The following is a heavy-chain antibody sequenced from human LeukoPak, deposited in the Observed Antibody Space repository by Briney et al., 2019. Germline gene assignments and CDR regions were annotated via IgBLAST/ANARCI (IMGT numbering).Heavy chain of an antibody. J-gene: IGHJ4*02. CDR3: AKDLYSGSYSDY. Sequence: GGSLRLSCAASGFTFSSYGMHWVRQAPGKGLEWVAVIWYDGSNKYYADSVKGRFTISRDNSKNTLYLQMNSLRAEDTAVYYCAKDLYSGSYSDYWGQGTLVTVSS. CDR1: GFTFSSYG. V-gene: IGHV3-33*06. D-gene: IGHD1-26*01. CDR2: IWYDGSNK.